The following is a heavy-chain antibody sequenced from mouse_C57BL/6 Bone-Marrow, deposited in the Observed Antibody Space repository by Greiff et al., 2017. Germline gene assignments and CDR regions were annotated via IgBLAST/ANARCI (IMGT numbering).Heavy chain of an antibody. CDR2: IDPENGDT. V-gene: IGHV14-4*01. J-gene: IGHJ3*01. CDR1: GFNIKDDY. Sequence: VQLQQSGAELVRPGASVKLSCTASGFNIKDDYMHWVKQRPEQGLEWIGWIDPENGDTEYASKFQGKATITADTSSNTAYLQLSSLTSEDTAVYYCTNGSAWFAYWGQGTLVTVSA. CDR3: TNGSAWFAY.